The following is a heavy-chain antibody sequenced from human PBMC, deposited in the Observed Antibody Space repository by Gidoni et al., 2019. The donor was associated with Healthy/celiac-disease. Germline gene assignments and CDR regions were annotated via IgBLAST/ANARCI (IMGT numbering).Heavy chain of an antibody. Sequence: EVQLVESGGGLVQPGGSLRLSCAASRFPYGSYSMTWVRQAPGKGLEWVSDISSSSSTIYYADSVKGRFTISRDNAKNSLYLQMNSLRDEDTAVYYCAGYKDGYPEDWFDPWGQGTLVTVSS. CDR2: ISSSSSTI. V-gene: IGHV3-48*02. CDR3: AGYKDGYPEDWFDP. CDR1: RFPYGSYS. J-gene: IGHJ5*02. D-gene: IGHD5-12*01.